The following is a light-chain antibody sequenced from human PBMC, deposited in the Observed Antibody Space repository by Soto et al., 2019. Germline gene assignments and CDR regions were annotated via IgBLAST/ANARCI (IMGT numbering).Light chain of an antibody. CDR2: DVS. V-gene: IGLV2-11*01. CDR3: CSFAGSYTFWV. CDR1: SSDVGDYNY. Sequence: QSALTQPRSVSGSPGQSVTISCTGTSSDVGDYNYVSWYQQYPGKAPKLVIYDVSKRPSGVPDRFSCSKSGNTASLTISGLQAEDEADYYCCSFAGSYTFWVFGGGTQLTVL. J-gene: IGLJ3*02.